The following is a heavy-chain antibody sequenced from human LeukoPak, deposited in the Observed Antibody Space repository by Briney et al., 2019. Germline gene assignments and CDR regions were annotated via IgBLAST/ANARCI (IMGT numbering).Heavy chain of an antibody. D-gene: IGHD6-19*01. Sequence: PSETLSLTCTVSGGSISSSSYYWGWIRQPPGKGLEWIGSIYYSGSTYYNPSLKSRVTISVDTSKNQFSLKLSSVTAADTAVYYCASVVAGRFDYWGQGTLVTVSS. CDR2: IYYSGST. J-gene: IGHJ4*02. CDR3: ASVVAGRFDY. CDR1: GGSISSSSYY. V-gene: IGHV4-39*01.